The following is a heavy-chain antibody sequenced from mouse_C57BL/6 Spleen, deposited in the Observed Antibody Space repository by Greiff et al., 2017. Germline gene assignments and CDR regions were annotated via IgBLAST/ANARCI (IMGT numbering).Heavy chain of an antibody. V-gene: IGHV1-82*01. Sequence: VQLQQSGPELVKPGASVKISCKASGYAFSSSWMNWVKQRPGKGLEWIGRIYPGDGDTNYNGKFKGKATLTADKSSSTAYMQLSSLTSEDSAVYFCASPPYYYGSSYDFDVWGTGTTVTVSS. J-gene: IGHJ1*03. CDR2: IYPGDGDT. D-gene: IGHD1-1*01. CDR1: GYAFSSSW. CDR3: ASPPYYYGSSYDFDV.